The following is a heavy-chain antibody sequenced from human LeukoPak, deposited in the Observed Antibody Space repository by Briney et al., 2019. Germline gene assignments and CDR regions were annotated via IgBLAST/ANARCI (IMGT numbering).Heavy chain of an antibody. D-gene: IGHD6-19*01. Sequence: GGSLRLFCAASGFTFSSYWMHWVRQAPGKGLVWVSRINSDGSSTSYADSVKGRFTISRDNAKNTLYLRMNSLRAEDTAVYYCARTWRPTSSGWIDYWGQGTLVTVSS. V-gene: IGHV3-74*01. J-gene: IGHJ4*02. CDR1: GFTFSSYW. CDR2: INSDGSST. CDR3: ARTWRPTSSGWIDY.